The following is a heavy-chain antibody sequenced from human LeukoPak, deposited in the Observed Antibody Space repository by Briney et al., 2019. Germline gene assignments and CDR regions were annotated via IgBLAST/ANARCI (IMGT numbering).Heavy chain of an antibody. CDR3: ARAHATYYYYGMDV. Sequence: PSETLSLTCTVSGDSISSYYWSWTRQPPGKGLEWIGCIYYSGSTNYNPSLKSRVAISVDTSKNQFSLTLSSVTAADTAVYYCARAHATYYYYGMDVWAKGPRSPSP. CDR1: GDSISSYY. CDR2: IYYSGST. J-gene: IGHJ6*02. V-gene: IGHV4-59*01.